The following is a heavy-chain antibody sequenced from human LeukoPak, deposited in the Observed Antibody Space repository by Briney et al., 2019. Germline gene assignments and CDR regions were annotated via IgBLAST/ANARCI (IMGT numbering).Heavy chain of an antibody. Sequence: PGGSLRLSRAASGFTFSSYSMNWVRQAPGKGLEWVSSFSSSSRDIYYADSVKGRFTISRDNAKNSLYLQMNSLRAEDTAVYYCARGPSGYHNTGGQGTLVTVSS. J-gene: IGHJ4*02. CDR1: GFTFSSYS. CDR2: FSSSSRDI. D-gene: IGHD5-12*01. CDR3: ARGPSGYHNT. V-gene: IGHV3-21*01.